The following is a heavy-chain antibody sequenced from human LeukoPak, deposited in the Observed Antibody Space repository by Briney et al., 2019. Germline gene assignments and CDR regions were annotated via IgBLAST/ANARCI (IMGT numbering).Heavy chain of an antibody. CDR3: ARHYDFWSGYYYSAGAFDY. J-gene: IGHJ4*02. Sequence: PSETLSLTCTVSGDSISSYYWSWIRQPPGKGLEWIGYIYYSGSTNYNPSLKSRVTISVDTSKNQFSLKLSSVTAADTAVYYCARHYDFWSGYYYSAGAFDYWGQGTLVTVSS. CDR2: IYYSGST. V-gene: IGHV4-59*08. CDR1: GDSISSYY. D-gene: IGHD3-3*01.